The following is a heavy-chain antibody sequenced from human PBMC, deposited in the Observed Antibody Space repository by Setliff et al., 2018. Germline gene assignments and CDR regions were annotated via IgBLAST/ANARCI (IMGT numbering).Heavy chain of an antibody. Sequence: SETLSLTCAVYGESFSGYFWSWIHQTPEKGLEWIGEISHSGNTNYNPSFKSRVTISIDTSKNQFSLKVNSVTAADTAVYFCARVLVLGYNWFDPWGQGTLVTVSS. J-gene: IGHJ5*02. CDR3: ARVLVLGYNWFDP. CDR1: GESFSGYF. V-gene: IGHV4-34*01. D-gene: IGHD3-10*01. CDR2: ISHSGNT.